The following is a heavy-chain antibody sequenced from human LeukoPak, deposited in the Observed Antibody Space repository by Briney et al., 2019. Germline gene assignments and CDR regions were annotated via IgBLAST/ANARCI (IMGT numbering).Heavy chain of an antibody. CDR3: ARGIYCTSSSCYYYFGY. CDR1: GGSISGYY. V-gene: IGHV4-59*01. D-gene: IGHD2-2*01. CDR2: IYYSGST. J-gene: IGHJ4*02. Sequence: TSETLSLTCTVSGGSISGYYWSWIRQPPGKGLEWIGYIYYSGSTNYNPSLKSRVTISVDTSKNQFSLKLSPVTAADTAVYYCARGIYCTSSSCYYYFGYWGQGTLVTVSS.